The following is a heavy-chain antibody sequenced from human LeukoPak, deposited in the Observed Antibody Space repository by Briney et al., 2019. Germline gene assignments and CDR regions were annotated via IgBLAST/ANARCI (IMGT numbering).Heavy chain of an antibody. CDR3: ARDPGYCSSTSCYLGDAFDI. D-gene: IGHD2-2*01. CDR2: ISAYNGNT. Sequence: ASVKVSCTASGYTFTSYGISWVRQAPGQGLEWMGWISAYNGNTNYAQKLQGRVTMTTDTSTSTAYMELRSLRSDDTAVYYCARDPGYCSSTSCYLGDAFDIWGQGTMVTVSS. V-gene: IGHV1-18*01. J-gene: IGHJ3*02. CDR1: GYTFTSYG.